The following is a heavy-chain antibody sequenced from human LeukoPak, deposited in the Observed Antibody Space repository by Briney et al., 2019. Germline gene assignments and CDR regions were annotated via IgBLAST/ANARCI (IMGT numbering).Heavy chain of an antibody. J-gene: IGHJ6*03. V-gene: IGHV3-30*02. Sequence: GGSLRLSCAASGFTFSSYGMHWVRQAPGKGLEWVAFIRYDGSNKYYVDSVKGRFTISRDNSKNTLYLQMNSLRAEDTAVYFCAKGSKAVLFTRDHYMDVWGKGTTVTISS. CDR2: IRYDGSNK. CDR3: AKGSKAVLFTRDHYMDV. CDR1: GFTFSSYG. D-gene: IGHD6-19*01.